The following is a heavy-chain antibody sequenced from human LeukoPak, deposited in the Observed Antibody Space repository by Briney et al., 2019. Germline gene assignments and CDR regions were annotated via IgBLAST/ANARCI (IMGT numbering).Heavy chain of an antibody. Sequence: GGSLRLSCAASGFTFSSYWMHWVRHAPGKGLVWVSRINSDGSSTTYADSVQGRFTISRDNAKNTLYLQMNSLRAEDTAVYYCARGYYDSSGPPSGYWGQGTLVTVSS. V-gene: IGHV3-74*01. D-gene: IGHD3-22*01. J-gene: IGHJ4*02. CDR2: INSDGSST. CDR3: ARGYYDSSGPPSGY. CDR1: GFTFSSYW.